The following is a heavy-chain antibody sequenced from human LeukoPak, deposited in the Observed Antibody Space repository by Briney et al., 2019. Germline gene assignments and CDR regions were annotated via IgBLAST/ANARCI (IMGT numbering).Heavy chain of an antibody. CDR2: ISGSGGST. CDR1: GFTFSSYG. V-gene: IGHV3-23*01. Sequence: PGGSLRLSCAASGFTFSSYGMSWVRQAPGKGLEWVSAISGSGGSTYYADSVKGRFTISRDNSKNTLYLQMNSLRAEDTAVYYCAKAPGIRSSWPIDYWGQGTLVTVSS. D-gene: IGHD6-13*01. J-gene: IGHJ4*02. CDR3: AKAPGIRSSWPIDY.